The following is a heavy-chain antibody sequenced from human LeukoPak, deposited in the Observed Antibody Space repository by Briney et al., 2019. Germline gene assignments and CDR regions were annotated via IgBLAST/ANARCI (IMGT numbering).Heavy chain of an antibody. V-gene: IGHV4-34*01. CDR2: INHSGST. CDR3: ASGITMVRGVIR. Sequence: SETLSLTCAVYGGSFSGYYWSWIRQPPGKGLEWIGEINHSGSTNYNPSLKSRVTISVDTSKNQSSLKLSSVTAADTAVYYCASGITMVRGVIRWGQGTLVTVSS. J-gene: IGHJ4*02. D-gene: IGHD3-10*01. CDR1: GGSFSGYY.